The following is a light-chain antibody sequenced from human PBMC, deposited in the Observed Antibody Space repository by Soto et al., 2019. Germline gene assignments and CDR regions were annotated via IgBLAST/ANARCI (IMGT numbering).Light chain of an antibody. CDR2: DAS. CDR3: QQRSSWPLT. CDR1: LGVSRF. J-gene: IGKJ4*01. V-gene: IGKV3-11*01. Sequence: EIVLTQFPATLSLSPGERAALSCRASLGVSRFLAWYQQKPGQAPRLLIYDASNRATGIPARFSGSGSGTDFNLAINSLEPEDFAVYYCQQRSSWPLTFGGGTKVEIK.